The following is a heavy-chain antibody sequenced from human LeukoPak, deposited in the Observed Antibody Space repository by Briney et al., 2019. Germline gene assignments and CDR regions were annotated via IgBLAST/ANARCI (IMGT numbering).Heavy chain of an antibody. V-gene: IGHV4-31*03. J-gene: IGHJ6*02. CDR1: GGSISSGGYY. D-gene: IGHD3-10*01. CDR2: IYYSGST. CDR3: ARGLLWFGELIYYYYGMDV. Sequence: PSETLSLTCTVSGGSISSGGYYRSWIRQHPGKGLEWIGYIYYSGSTYYNPSLKRRVTISVDTSKNQFSLKLSSVTAAGTAVYYCARGLLWFGELIYYYYGMDVWGQGTTVTVSS.